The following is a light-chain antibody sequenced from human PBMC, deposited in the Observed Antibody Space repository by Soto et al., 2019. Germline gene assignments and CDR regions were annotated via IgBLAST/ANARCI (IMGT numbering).Light chain of an antibody. CDR1: SSDVGGYNY. J-gene: IGLJ2*01. CDR2: EVS. Sequence: QSALTQPPSASGSPGQSVTISCTGTSSDVGGYNYVSWYQQHPGKAPKLMIYEVSKRPSGVPDRYSGSKSGNTASLTVSGRQAANEADYYCSSYAGSKTLFGGGTKLTVL. V-gene: IGLV2-8*01. CDR3: SSYAGSKTL.